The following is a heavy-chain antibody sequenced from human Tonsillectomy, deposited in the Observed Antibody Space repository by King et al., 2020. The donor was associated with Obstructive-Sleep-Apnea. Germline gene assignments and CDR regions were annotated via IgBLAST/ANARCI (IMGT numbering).Heavy chain of an antibody. CDR3: AKTKEGSGWDRFHGMDV. CDR2: VSGSGGGI. Sequence: VQLVESGGGLVQPGGSLRLSCAASGFTFDSYAMSWVRQAPGKGLEWVSVVSGSGGGIYYVGSVKGRFTISRDNSKNTLHLQMNRLRLEDTAVYYCAKTKEGSGWDRFHGMDVWGQGTTVTVSS. CDR1: GFTFDSYA. J-gene: IGHJ6*02. D-gene: IGHD6-19*01. V-gene: IGHV3-23*04.